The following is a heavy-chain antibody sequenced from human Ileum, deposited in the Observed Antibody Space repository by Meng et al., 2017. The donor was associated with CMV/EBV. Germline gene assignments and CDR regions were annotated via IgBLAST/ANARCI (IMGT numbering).Heavy chain of an antibody. Sequence: ASVKVSCKASGYTFTDYDVNWVRQAAGQGLEWMGWMNPYSGNTGYAQKFQGRVTVTRNTSISTAYMELSSLRSEDTAVYYCAKCISSCQTRAFDMWGQGTMVTVSS. J-gene: IGHJ3*02. CDR1: GYTFTDYD. D-gene: IGHD2-15*01. CDR2: MNPYSGNT. V-gene: IGHV1-8*03. CDR3: AKCISSCQTRAFDM.